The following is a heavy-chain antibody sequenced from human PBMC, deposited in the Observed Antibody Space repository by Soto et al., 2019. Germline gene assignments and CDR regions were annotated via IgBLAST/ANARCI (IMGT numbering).Heavy chain of an antibody. V-gene: IGHV3-30*18. CDR1: GFTFSSYG. J-gene: IGHJ4*02. CDR2: ISYDGSNK. D-gene: IGHD3-10*01. CDR3: GKGARRYGSGSLPDDS. Sequence: QVQLVESGGGVVQPGRSLRLSCAASGFTFSSYGMHWVRQAPGKGLEWVAVISYDGSNKYYADSVKGRFTISRDNSNNTLYLQMISRRGEDTAVYYYGKGARRYGSGSLPDDSWGQGTLVTVSS.